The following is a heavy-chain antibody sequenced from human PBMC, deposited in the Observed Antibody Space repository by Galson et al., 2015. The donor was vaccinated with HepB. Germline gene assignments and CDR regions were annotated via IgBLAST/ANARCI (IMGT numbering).Heavy chain of an antibody. CDR1: GFPFSTFV. CDR3: AKDFEGTLCFDY. D-gene: IGHD3-10*01. Sequence: SLRLSCAASGFPFSTFVMNWVRQAPGKGLEWVSGISGSAGSTYYADSAKGRFTISRDNSKSTLYLQMNSLRAEDTAVYYCAKDFEGTLCFDYWGQGALVTVSS. J-gene: IGHJ4*02. CDR2: ISGSAGST. V-gene: IGHV3-23*01.